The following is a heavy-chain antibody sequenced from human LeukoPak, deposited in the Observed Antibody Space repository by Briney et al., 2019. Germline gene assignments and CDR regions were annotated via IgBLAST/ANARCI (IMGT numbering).Heavy chain of an antibody. V-gene: IGHV1-2*02. CDR3: ARVFSGSYSWYFDL. J-gene: IGHJ2*01. D-gene: IGHD1-26*01. CDR1: GYTFTGYY. CDR2: INPNSGGT. Sequence: ASVTVSCKASGYTFTGYYMHWVRQAPGQGLEWMGWINPNSGGTNYAQKFQGRVTMTRDTSISTAYMELSRLRSDDTAVYYCARVFSGSYSWYFDLWGRGTLVTVSS.